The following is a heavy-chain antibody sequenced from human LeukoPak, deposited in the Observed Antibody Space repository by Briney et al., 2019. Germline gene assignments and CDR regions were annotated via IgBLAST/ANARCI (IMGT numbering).Heavy chain of an antibody. CDR1: GGSISSYY. J-gene: IGHJ6*03. Sequence: SETLSLTCTVSGGSISSYYWSWIRQPAGKGLEWIGRIYTSGSTNYNPSLKSRVTMSLDTSNNQFSLKLSSVTAADTAVYYCARAYKGTTSLNYYYYMDVWAKGPRSPSP. V-gene: IGHV4-4*07. D-gene: IGHD2-2*01. CDR2: IYTSGST. CDR3: ARAYKGTTSLNYYYYMDV.